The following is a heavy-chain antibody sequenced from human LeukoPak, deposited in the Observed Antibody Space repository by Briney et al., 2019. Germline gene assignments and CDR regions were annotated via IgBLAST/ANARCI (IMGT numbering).Heavy chain of an antibody. V-gene: IGHV4-59*11. D-gene: IGHD3-22*01. Sequence: SETLSLTCTVSGGSSSSHYWSWIRQPPGKGLEWIGYIYYSGSTNYNPSLKSRVTISVDTSKNQFSLKLSSVTAADTAVYYCASGSIDSSGYYHHDAFDIWGQGTMVTVSS. CDR3: ASGSIDSSGYYHHDAFDI. CDR1: GGSSSSHY. CDR2: IYYSGST. J-gene: IGHJ3*02.